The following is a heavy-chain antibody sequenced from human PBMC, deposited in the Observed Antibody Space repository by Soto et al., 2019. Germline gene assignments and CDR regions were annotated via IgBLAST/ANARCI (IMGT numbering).Heavy chain of an antibody. CDR1: GFTFSSYA. J-gene: IGHJ4*02. D-gene: IGHD3-3*01. CDR2: ISGSGGST. Sequence: EVQLLESGGGLVQPGGSLRLSCAASGFTFSSYAMSWVRQAPGKGLEWVSAISGSGGSTYYADSVKGRFTISRDNSKNPLYLQMNSLRAEDTAVYYCAKANYDFWSGYRGGYFDYWGQGTLVTVSS. CDR3: AKANYDFWSGYRGGYFDY. V-gene: IGHV3-23*01.